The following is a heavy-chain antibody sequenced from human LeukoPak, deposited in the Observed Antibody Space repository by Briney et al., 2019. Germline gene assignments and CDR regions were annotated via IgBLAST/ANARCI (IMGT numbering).Heavy chain of an antibody. D-gene: IGHD6-19*01. CDR2: IIPIFGTA. V-gene: IGHV1-69*13. J-gene: IGHJ5*02. Sequence: SVKVSCKASGGTFSSYAISWVRQAPGQGLEWMGRIIPIFGTANYAQKFQGRVTITADESTSTAYMELSSLRSEDAAVYYCARDGSIAVAGTRGVWFDPWGQGTLVTVSS. CDR1: GGTFSSYA. CDR3: ARDGSIAVAGTRGVWFDP.